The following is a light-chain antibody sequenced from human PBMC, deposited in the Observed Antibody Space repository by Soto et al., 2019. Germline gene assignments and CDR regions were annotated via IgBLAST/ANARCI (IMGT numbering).Light chain of an antibody. CDR3: QQSYDTPWT. V-gene: IGKV1-39*01. CDR2: AAY. CDR1: QTILSF. Sequence: DIQMTQSPFSLSASIGDRVTITCRASQTILSFLNWYQQRPGKAPSLLIYAAYNLESGVPSRFSGSGSGTEFTLTISSLQPEDFATYYCQQSYDTPWTFGQVTKLEIK. J-gene: IGKJ1*01.